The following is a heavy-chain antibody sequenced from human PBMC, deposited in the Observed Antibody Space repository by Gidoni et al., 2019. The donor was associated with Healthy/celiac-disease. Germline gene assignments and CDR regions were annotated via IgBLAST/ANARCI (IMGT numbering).Heavy chain of an antibody. CDR2: ISYDGSNK. V-gene: IGHV3-30*18. CDR3: AKESVGSSWPWYYYYMDV. CDR1: GFTFSSYG. D-gene: IGHD6-6*01. J-gene: IGHJ6*03. Sequence: QVQLVESGGGVVQPGRSLRLSCAASGFTFSSYGMHWVRQAPGKGLEWVAVISYDGSNKYYADSVKGRFTISRDNSKNTLYLQMNSLRAEDTAVYYCAKESVGSSWPWYYYYMDVWGKGTTVTVSS.